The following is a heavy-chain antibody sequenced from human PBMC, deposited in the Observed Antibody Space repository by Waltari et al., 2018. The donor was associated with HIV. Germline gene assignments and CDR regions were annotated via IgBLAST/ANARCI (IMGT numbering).Heavy chain of an antibody. CDR3: ARGGYYYDISGYYHY. Sequence: QVQLVESGGGVVQPGSSLRLSCAASGFTFSNFPMHWVRQAPGKGLEWVAVIWYDGDNKYYADSVKGRFTISRDNSKNTLYLQMNSLRVEDTAVYYCARGGYYYDISGYYHYWGQGTLVTVSS. CDR2: IWYDGDNK. CDR1: GFTFSNFP. D-gene: IGHD3-22*01. V-gene: IGHV3-33*01. J-gene: IGHJ4*02.